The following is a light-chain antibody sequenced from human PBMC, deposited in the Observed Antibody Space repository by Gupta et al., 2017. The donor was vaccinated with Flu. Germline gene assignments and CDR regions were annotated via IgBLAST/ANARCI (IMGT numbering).Light chain of an antibody. CDR1: QTITTY. CDR2: SSS. J-gene: IGKJ1*01. Sequence: GDRVIITCRASQTITTYLNWYQQKPGKAPKLLIYSSSTLQSGFPSRFSGGGSGTEFTLTISSLQPEDFATYYCQQSYSAPRTFGQGTKVEIK. CDR3: QQSYSAPRT. V-gene: IGKV1-39*01.